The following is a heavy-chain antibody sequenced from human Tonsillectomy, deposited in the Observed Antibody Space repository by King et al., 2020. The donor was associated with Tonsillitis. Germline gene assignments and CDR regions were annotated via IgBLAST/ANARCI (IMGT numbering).Heavy chain of an antibody. Sequence: QLVQSGGGVVQPGRSLRLSCAASGFTFSSYGMHWVRQAPGKGLEWVAVISYDGSNKYYADSVKGRFTISRDNSKNTLYLQMNSLRAEDTAVYYCAKDLGQVVVVPYGMDVWGHGTTVTVSS. J-gene: IGHJ6*02. CDR3: AKDLGQVVVVPYGMDV. V-gene: IGHV3-30*18. D-gene: IGHD2-2*01. CDR2: ISYDGSNK. CDR1: GFTFSSYG.